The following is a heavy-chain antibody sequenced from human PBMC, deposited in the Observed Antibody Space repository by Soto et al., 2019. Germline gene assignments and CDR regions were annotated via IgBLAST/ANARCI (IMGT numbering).Heavy chain of an antibody. J-gene: IGHJ4*02. CDR2: ICWNSGCI. CDR1: VFTFDDYA. V-gene: IGHV3-9*01. CDR3: AKASGAIVRGVFDY. D-gene: IGHD3-10*01. Sequence: EVQLVESGGGLVQPGRSLRLSCAASVFTFDDYAMHWVRQAPGKGLEWVSGICWNSGCIGYADSVKGRFTISRDNDKKSLYLQMNSLRAEDTALYYCAKASGAIVRGVFDYWGQGTLVTVSS.